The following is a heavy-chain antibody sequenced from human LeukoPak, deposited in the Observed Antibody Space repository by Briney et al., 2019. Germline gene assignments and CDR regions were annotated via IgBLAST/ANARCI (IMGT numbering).Heavy chain of an antibody. CDR3: ARKHSSSWPYWYFDV. D-gene: IGHD6-13*01. Sequence: SETLSLTCTVSGASISSYYWSWIRQPPGKGLEWIGYISYSGNTNYIPSLKSRVTISLDTSKNQFSLNLSSVTAADTSVYYCARKHSSSWPYWYFDVWGRGTLVTVSS. CDR2: ISYSGNT. V-gene: IGHV4-59*08. J-gene: IGHJ2*01. CDR1: GASISSYY.